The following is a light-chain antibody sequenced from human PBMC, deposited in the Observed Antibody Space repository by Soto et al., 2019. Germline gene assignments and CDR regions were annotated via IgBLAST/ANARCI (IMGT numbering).Light chain of an antibody. J-gene: IGKJ1*01. Sequence: DIQMTQSPSSLSASVGDRVTITCRASQSMSDYLSWYQQKPGMAPKLLIYGATTLERGVPSRFSASGSGTDFSLTISSLQPEDFATYHCQQSYNTPWTFGQGTKVEVK. CDR2: GAT. CDR3: QQSYNTPWT. CDR1: QSMSDY. V-gene: IGKV1-39*01.